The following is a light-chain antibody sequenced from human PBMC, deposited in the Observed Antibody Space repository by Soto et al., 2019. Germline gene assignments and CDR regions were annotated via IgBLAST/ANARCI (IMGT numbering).Light chain of an antibody. J-gene: IGKJ3*01. Sequence: IQLTQSPSSLSASVGDRVTITCRASQGISSYLAWYQQKPGKAPKLLIYAASTLQSGVPSRFSGSGSGTDFTLTISSLQPEDFSPYYCRQLNSYPRVFTFGPGTKVDIK. CDR1: QGISSY. CDR2: AAS. V-gene: IGKV1-9*01. CDR3: RQLNSYPRVFT.